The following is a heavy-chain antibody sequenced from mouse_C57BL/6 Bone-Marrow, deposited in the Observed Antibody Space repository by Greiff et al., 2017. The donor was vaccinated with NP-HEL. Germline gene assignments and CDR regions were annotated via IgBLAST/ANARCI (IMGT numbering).Heavy chain of an antibody. CDR3: EVMVTTRDWFAY. J-gene: IGHJ3*01. Sequence: VQLQQSGAELVKPADSVKMSCKASGYSFTTYPIEWMKQNHGKSLEWIGNFHPYNDDTKYNEKFKGKATLTEEKSSSTVYLELSRLTSDDSAVYCCEVMVTTRDWFAYWGQGTLVTVSA. CDR1: GYSFTTYP. D-gene: IGHD2-2*01. V-gene: IGHV1-47*01. CDR2: FHPYNDDT.